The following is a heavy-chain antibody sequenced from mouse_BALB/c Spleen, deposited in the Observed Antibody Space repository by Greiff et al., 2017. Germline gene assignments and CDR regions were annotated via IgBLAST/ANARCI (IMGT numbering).Heavy chain of an antibody. V-gene: IGHV14-1*02. CDR1: GFNIKDYY. CDR2: IDPENGNT. J-gene: IGHJ3*01. D-gene: IGHD2-4*01. CDR3: ARGMITTGTWFAY. Sequence: EVQLQQPGAELVRPGASVKLSCKASGFNIKDYYMHWVKQRPEQGLEWIGWIDPENGNTIYDPKFQGKASITADTSSNTAYLQLSSLTSEDTAVYYCARGMITTGTWFAYWGQGTLVTVSA.